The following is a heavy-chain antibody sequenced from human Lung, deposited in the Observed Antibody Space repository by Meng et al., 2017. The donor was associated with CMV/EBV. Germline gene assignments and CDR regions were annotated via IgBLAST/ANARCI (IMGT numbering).Heavy chain of an antibody. CDR3: AKQKLSANRAAAALDY. V-gene: IGHV3-9*01. D-gene: IGHD6-13*01. Sequence: SXKISYAASGFTFDDYAMHWVRQAPGKGLEWVSGISWNSRSIAYADSVKGRFTISRDNAKNSLYLQMNSLRADDTALYYCAKQKLSANRAAAALDYWGQGTXVTVSS. CDR2: ISWNSRSI. CDR1: GFTFDDYA. J-gene: IGHJ4*02.